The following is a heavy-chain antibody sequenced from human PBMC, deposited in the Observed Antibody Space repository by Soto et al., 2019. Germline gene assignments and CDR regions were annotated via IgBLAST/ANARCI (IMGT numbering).Heavy chain of an antibody. J-gene: IGHJ4*02. Sequence: QVQLEESGGGVVQPGRSLRLSCAASGFTFSSYGMHWFRQAPGKGLEWVAVIWYDGSNKYYADSVKGRFTISRDKSKNTLYLQMNSLRAEDTAVYYCARDHPVATVFDYWGQGTLVTVSS. V-gene: IGHV3-33*01. CDR1: GFTFSSYG. D-gene: IGHD5-12*01. CDR3: ARDHPVATVFDY. CDR2: IWYDGSNK.